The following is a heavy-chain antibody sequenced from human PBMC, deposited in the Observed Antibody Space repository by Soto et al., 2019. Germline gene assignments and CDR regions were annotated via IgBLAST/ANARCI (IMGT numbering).Heavy chain of an antibody. CDR3: ARALGYGGTAGVDY. J-gene: IGHJ4*02. D-gene: IGHD5-12*01. V-gene: IGHV1-69*02. Sequence: QVQLVQSGAEVKKPGSSVKVSCKASGGTFSSYTISWVQQAPGQGLEWMGRIIPILGIANYAQKFQGRVTSTGDDSPSTAHVELCSLSSEDTAGDYCARALGYGGTAGVDYWGQGTLVTVSS. CDR2: IIPILGIA. CDR1: GGTFSSYT.